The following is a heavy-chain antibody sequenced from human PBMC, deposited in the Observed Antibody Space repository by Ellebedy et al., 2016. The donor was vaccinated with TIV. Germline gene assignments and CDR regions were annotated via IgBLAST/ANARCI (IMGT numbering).Heavy chain of an antibody. Sequence: ASVKVSCKASGYTFTSYFMCWVRQAPGQGLEWMGIINPSGGSTRYAQKFQGRVTMTRDTSTSTVYMELSSLRSEDPAVYYCARLSDRGEHWGQGTLVTVSS. CDR3: ARLSDRGEH. V-gene: IGHV1-46*01. CDR2: INPSGGST. J-gene: IGHJ1*01. D-gene: IGHD1-14*01. CDR1: GYTFTSYF.